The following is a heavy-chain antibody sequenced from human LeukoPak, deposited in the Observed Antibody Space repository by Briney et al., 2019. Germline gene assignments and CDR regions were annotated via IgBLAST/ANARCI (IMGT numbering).Heavy chain of an antibody. Sequence: PGGSLRLACATPGFNFDDYAMHWVRQAPRRGLDWVSGISWNSRNIGYADSVKGRFTISRDHAKNSVYLQMTSLRAEDTAVYYCAKDISIGGYADGYYYGMDVWGQGTTVTVSS. J-gene: IGHJ6*02. CDR2: ISWNSRNI. V-gene: IGHV3-9*01. CDR3: AKDISIGGYADGYYYGMDV. D-gene: IGHD5-12*01. CDR1: GFNFDDYA.